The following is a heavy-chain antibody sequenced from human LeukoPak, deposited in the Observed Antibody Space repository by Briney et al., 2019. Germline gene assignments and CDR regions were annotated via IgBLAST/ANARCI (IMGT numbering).Heavy chain of an antibody. CDR2: IIPIFGTA. V-gene: IGHV1-69*05. D-gene: IGHD3-3*01. Sequence: GASVKVSCKASGGTFSSYAISWVRQAPGQGLEWMGGIIPIFGTANYAQKFQGRVTITTDESPSTAYMELSSLRSEDTAVYYCARAEVVTIFGVVIKYNWFDPWGQGTLVTVSS. CDR3: ARAEVVTIFGVVIKYNWFDP. J-gene: IGHJ5*02. CDR1: GGTFSSYA.